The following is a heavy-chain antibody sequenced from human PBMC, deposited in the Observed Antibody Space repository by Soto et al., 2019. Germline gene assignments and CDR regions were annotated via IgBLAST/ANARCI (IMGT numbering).Heavy chain of an antibody. CDR2: ISSSSSYI. J-gene: IGHJ4*02. V-gene: IGHV3-21*01. Sequence: EVQLVESGGGLVKPGGSLRLSCAASGFTFSSYSMNWVRQAPGKGLEWVSSISSSSSYIYYADSVEGRFTISRDNAKNSLYLQMNSLRAEDTAVYYCARDGDAAITGTMGYWGQGTLVTVSS. CDR3: ARDGDAAITGTMGY. CDR1: GFTFSSYS. D-gene: IGHD1-7*01.